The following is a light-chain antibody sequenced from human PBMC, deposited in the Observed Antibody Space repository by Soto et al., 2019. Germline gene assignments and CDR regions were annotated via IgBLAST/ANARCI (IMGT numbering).Light chain of an antibody. J-gene: IGKJ1*01. CDR1: QSISSY. Sequence: DIQMTQSPSSLSASVGDRVTITCRASQSISSYLNWYQQKPGKAPKLLIYAASSLQSGVPSRFSGSGSETDCTLTISSLQPEDFATYYCQHSYSTPRTFGQGTKVEIK. CDR2: AAS. CDR3: QHSYSTPRT. V-gene: IGKV1-39*01.